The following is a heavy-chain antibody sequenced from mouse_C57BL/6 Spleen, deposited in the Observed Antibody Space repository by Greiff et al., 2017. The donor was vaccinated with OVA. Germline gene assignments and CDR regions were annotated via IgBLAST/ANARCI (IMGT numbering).Heavy chain of an antibody. Sequence: EVMLVESGEGLVKPGGSLKLSCAASGFTFSSYAMSWVRQTPEKRLEWVAYISRGGGYIYYADTVKGRFTISRDNARNTLSLQMSSLKSEDTAMSYCTRDMVTTTDEAWFAYWGQGTLVTVSA. CDR3: TRDMVTTTDEAWFAY. V-gene: IGHV5-9-1*02. CDR2: ISRGGGYI. CDR1: GFTFSSYA. D-gene: IGHD2-2*01. J-gene: IGHJ3*01.